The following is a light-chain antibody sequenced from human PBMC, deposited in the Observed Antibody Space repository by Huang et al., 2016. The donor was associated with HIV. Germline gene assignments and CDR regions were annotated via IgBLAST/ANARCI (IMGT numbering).Light chain of an antibody. CDR2: DTS. J-gene: IGKJ3*01. CDR1: QSVSSS. Sequence: IVLTQSPSTLSLSPGQSATLSCKARQSVSSSFAWYQQKPGQAPRLLIYDTSNSATGIPARFSGSESGTDFTLTISSLEPEDFAVYYCQQRSNWPLFTFGPGTKVDIK. CDR3: QQRSNWPLFT. V-gene: IGKV3-11*01.